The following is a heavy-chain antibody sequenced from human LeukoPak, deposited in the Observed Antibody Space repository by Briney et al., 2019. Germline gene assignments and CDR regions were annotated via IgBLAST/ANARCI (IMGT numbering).Heavy chain of an antibody. V-gene: IGHV4-39*01. J-gene: IGHJ4*02. CDR1: GGSISSSSYY. CDR2: IYYSGST. D-gene: IGHD3-10*01. Sequence: PSETLSLTCTVSGGSISSSSYYWGWIRQPPGKGLEWIGSIYYSGSTYYNPSLKSRVTISIDTSKNQFSLKLSSVTAADTAVYYCARRAITTVRGNGFDYWGQGTLVTVSS. CDR3: ARRAITTVRGNGFDY.